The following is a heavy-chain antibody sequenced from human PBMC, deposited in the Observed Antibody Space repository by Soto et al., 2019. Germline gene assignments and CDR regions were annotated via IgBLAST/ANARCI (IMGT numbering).Heavy chain of an antibody. Sequence: ASVKVSCKASGYTFTSYAMHWVRQAPGQRLEWMGWINAGNGSTKYSQKFQGRVTITRDTSASTAYMELSSLRSEDTAVYYCARGGGGSSWFFDYWGQGTLVTVSS. D-gene: IGHD6-13*01. CDR3: ARGGGGSSWFFDY. CDR1: GYTFTSYA. CDR2: INAGNGST. V-gene: IGHV1-3*01. J-gene: IGHJ4*02.